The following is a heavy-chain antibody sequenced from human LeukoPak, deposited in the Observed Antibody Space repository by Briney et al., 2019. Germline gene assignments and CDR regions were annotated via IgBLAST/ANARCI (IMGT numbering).Heavy chain of an antibody. CDR2: IYYSGST. CDR1: GGSISSSSYY. D-gene: IGHD3-22*01. CDR3: ARQYYDSSGYSLLNL. V-gene: IGHV4-39*01. Sequence: SETLSLTCTASGGSISSSSYYWGWIRQPPGKGLEWIGSIYYSGSTYYNPSLKSRVTISVDTSKNQFSLKLSSVTAADTAVYYCARQYYDSSGYSLLNLWGQGTMVTVSS. J-gene: IGHJ3*01.